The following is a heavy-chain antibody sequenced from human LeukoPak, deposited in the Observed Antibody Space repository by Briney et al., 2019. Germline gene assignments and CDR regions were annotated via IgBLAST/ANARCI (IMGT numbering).Heavy chain of an antibody. Sequence: SETLSLTCTVSGGSICSFYWSWRRQPPGKGLEWIGYIYYRGNTQYNPSLKSRVTISVDTSKNQFSLRLTSVTAADTAVYFDLWGRGTLVTVSS. CDR1: GGSICSFY. J-gene: IGHJ2*01. CDR3: L. CDR2: IYYRGNT. V-gene: IGHV4-59*01.